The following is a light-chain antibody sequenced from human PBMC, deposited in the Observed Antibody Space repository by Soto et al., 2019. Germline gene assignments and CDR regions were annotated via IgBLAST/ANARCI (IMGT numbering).Light chain of an antibody. Sequence: DIVLTQSPATLSLSPGERATLACRASQSFSNSLACYQQKPGQTPRLLIYDASNRATSIPARFSGSASGTDFTITISRLEPEDFAVYYCQHRTSWPQGATFGGGNKVEIK. CDR2: DAS. CDR1: QSFSNS. V-gene: IGKV3-11*01. CDR3: QHRTSWPQGAT. J-gene: IGKJ4*01.